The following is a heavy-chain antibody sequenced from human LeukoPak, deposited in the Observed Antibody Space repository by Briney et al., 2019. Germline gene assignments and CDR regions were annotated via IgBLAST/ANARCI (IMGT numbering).Heavy chain of an antibody. D-gene: IGHD4-17*01. V-gene: IGHV4-39*07. CDR1: GGSISSSSYY. Sequence: SETLSLTCTVSGGSISSSSYYWGWIRQPPGKGLEWIGSIYYSGSTYYNPSLKSRVTISVDTSKNQFSLKLSSVTAADTAVYYCASYGDYVVYRGQGTLVTVSS. J-gene: IGHJ4*02. CDR3: ASYGDYVVY. CDR2: IYYSGST.